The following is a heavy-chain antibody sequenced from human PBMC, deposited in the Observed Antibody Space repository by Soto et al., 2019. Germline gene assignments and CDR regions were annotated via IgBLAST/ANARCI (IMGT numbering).Heavy chain of an antibody. D-gene: IGHD2-2*01. J-gene: IGHJ4*02. Sequence: QVQLVESGGGVVQPGRSLRLSCAASGFTFSSYGMHWVRQAPGKGLEWVAVVSYDGSNKYYADCVKGRFTISRDNSKNTLYLQMNSLRAEDTAVYYCAKATDIVLVPAYLDYWGQGTLVTVS. CDR1: GFTFSSYG. V-gene: IGHV3-30*18. CDR3: AKATDIVLVPAYLDY. CDR2: VSYDGSNK.